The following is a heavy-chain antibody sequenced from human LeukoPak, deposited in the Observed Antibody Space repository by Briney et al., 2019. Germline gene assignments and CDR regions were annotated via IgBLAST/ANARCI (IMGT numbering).Heavy chain of an antibody. D-gene: IGHD3-10*01. Sequence: SETLSLTCAVYGGSFSGYYWSWIRQPPGKGLEWIGEINHSGSTNYNPSLKSRVTISVDKSKNQFSLKLSSVTAADTAVYYCARDHYYGSGSYPNWGQGTLVTVSS. V-gene: IGHV4-34*01. CDR1: GGSFSGYY. CDR2: INHSGST. CDR3: ARDHYYGSGSYPN. J-gene: IGHJ4*02.